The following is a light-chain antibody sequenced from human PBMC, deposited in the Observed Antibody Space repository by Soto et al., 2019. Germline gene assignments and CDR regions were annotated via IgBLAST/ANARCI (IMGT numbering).Light chain of an antibody. V-gene: IGLV2-11*01. CDR1: YSDVGLYDY. CDR3: CSYAGTYTDV. Sequence: QSVPTQPRSVSGSPGQSVTISCTGTYSDVGLYDYLSWYQQHPGKAPKLIISDVTKRPSGVPDRFSGSKSGNTASLTISGLQAEDEADYYCCSYAGTYTDVFGSGTKLTVL. CDR2: DVT. J-gene: IGLJ1*01.